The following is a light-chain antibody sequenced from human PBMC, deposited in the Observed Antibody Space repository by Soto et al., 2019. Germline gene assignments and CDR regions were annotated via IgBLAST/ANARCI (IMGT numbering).Light chain of an antibody. CDR1: ESVSSC. V-gene: IGKV1-5*03. Sequence: DIQMTQSPSTLSASVGDRVTITCRASESVSSCLAWYQQKPGRTPKLLIYQASTLETGVPSRFSGSGSGTEYTLTISSLQPDDFATYYCQQYNAYSHAFGQGTKLEIK. CDR2: QAS. CDR3: QQYNAYSHA. J-gene: IGKJ1*01.